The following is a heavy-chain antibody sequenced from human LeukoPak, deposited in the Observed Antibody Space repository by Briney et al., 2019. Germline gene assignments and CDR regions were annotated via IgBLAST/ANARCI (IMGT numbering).Heavy chain of an antibody. CDR1: GYTFTSYY. CDR3: ARDRGGSYSIDY. V-gene: IGHV1-46*01. Sequence: GASVKVSCKASGYTFTSYYMHWVRQAPGQGLEWMGIINPSGGSTSYAQKFQGRVTMTRDTSTSTLYMDLTSLTTEDTAIYYCARDRGGSYSIDYWGQGTLVTVSS. CDR2: INPSGGST. J-gene: IGHJ4*02. D-gene: IGHD1-26*01.